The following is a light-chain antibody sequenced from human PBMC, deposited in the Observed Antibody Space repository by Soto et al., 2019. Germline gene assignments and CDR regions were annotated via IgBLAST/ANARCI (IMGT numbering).Light chain of an antibody. J-gene: IGLJ1*01. V-gene: IGLV2-14*03. CDR2: DVH. CDR1: RTDVDGHDY. Sequence: QAVRTQPASVSGSPGQSTTISCTGARTDVDGHDYVSWYQQHPGQAPKLIIFDVHNRPSGVSSRFSGSKSGDTASLTISGLRAEDDGNYYCSSYTASPSFNVFVTGTKVTV. CDR3: SSYTASPSFNV.